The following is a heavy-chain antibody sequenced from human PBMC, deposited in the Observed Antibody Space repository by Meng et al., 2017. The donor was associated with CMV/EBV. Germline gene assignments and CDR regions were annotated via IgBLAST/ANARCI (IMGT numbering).Heavy chain of an antibody. CDR1: GNIFTKNG. J-gene: IGHJ4*02. D-gene: IGHD4-17*01. CDR3: AMGGDYGDYHDPFDY. V-gene: IGHV1-18*01. CDR2: ISADNQNT. Sequence: ASVKVSCKAPGNIFTKNGISWVRQAPGQRLEWMGWISADNQNTNLVQRSQGRVTMTIETSTNTAYVELRSLRSDDTAVYYCAMGGDYGDYHDPFDYWGQGTLVTVSS.